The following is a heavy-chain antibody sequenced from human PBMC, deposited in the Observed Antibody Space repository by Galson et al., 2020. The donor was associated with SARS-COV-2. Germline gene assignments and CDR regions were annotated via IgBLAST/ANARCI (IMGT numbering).Heavy chain of an antibody. CDR3: ARDLPIAAVPYWLIDL. V-gene: IGHV3-11*04. D-gene: IGHD6-13*01. J-gene: IGHJ2*01. Sequence: GESLKISCVASGFTFSDYYMSWIRRAPGKGLEWVSYINTRGSTIYYADSVKGRFTISRDNAKNSLYLQMNSLRAEDTAVYYCARDLPIAAVPYWLIDLWGRGTLVTVSS. CDR2: INTRGSTI. CDR1: GFTFSDYY.